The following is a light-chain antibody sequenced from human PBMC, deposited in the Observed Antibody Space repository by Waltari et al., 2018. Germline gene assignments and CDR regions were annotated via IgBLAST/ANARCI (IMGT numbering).Light chain of an antibody. CDR3: QQRNRWPRT. CDR1: QSISTD. J-gene: IGKJ1*01. CDR2: DAF. Sequence: EIVLTQSPATLSLSSGERVTLLGRASQSISTDLAWYQHKPGEVPRLLIFDAFNRATGIPARFSGSGSGTDFTLTISSLEPDDSAVYYCQQRNRWPRTFGQGTKVEIK. V-gene: IGKV3-11*01.